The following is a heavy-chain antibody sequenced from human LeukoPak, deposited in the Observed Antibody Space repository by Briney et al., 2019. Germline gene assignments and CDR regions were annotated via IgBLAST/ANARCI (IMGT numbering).Heavy chain of an antibody. V-gene: IGHV4-38-2*01. Sequence: SETLSLTCAVSGYSISSGYYWGWIRQPPGKGLEWIGSIYHSGSTYYNPSLKSRVTISVDTSKNQFSLKLSSVIAADTAVYYCARRLGYCSSTSCYYYFDYWGQGTLVTVSS. CDR1: GYSISSGYY. J-gene: IGHJ4*02. D-gene: IGHD2-2*01. CDR2: IYHSGST. CDR3: ARRLGYCSSTSCYYYFDY.